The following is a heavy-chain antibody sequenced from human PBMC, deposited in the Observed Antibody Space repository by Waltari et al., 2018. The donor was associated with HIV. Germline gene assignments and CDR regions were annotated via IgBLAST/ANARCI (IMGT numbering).Heavy chain of an antibody. D-gene: IGHD3-22*01. CDR1: GFTLSRYS. CDR3: ATSTYYYDSSGYFDSY. J-gene: IGHJ4*02. Sequence: EVQLVESGGGLVKPGGSLRLSCAASGFTLSRYSMNWVRQAPGKGLEWVSSISSSSSYIYYADSVKGRFTISRDNAKNSLYLQMNSLRAEDTAVYYCATSTYYYDSSGYFDSYWGQGTLVTVSS. CDR2: ISSSSSYI. V-gene: IGHV3-21*01.